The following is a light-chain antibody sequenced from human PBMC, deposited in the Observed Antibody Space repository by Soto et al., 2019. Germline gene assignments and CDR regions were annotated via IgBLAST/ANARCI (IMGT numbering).Light chain of an antibody. V-gene: IGKV3-11*01. CDR3: QQRSNWPLT. Sequence: EIVLTQSPATLSLSPGERATLSCRASQSVSSYVAWYQSKPGQGPRLLMYDASNRVIGIPARFSGSGSGTDFTLTISSLEPEDFAVYYCQQRSNWPLTFGGGTTVEI. J-gene: IGKJ4*01. CDR2: DAS. CDR1: QSVSSY.